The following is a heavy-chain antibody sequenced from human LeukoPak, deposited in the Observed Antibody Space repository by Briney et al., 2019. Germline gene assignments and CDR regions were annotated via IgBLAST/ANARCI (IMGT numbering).Heavy chain of an antibody. CDR2: ISSSSSYI. Sequence: TGGSLRLSCAASGFTFGSYSMNWVRQAPGKGLEWVSSISSSSSYIYYADSVKGRFTISRDNAKNSLYLQMNSLRAEDTAVYYCARSSYEDYYDSSGAFDYWGQGTLVTVSS. V-gene: IGHV3-21*01. CDR1: GFTFGSYS. J-gene: IGHJ4*02. D-gene: IGHD3-22*01. CDR3: ARSSYEDYYDSSGAFDY.